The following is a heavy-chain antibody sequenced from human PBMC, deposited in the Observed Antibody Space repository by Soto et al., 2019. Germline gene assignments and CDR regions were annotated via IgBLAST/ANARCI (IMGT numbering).Heavy chain of an antibody. CDR1: GYKVSTWHNFTSYW. CDR2: IYPGDSDT. Sequence: PGESLKISCMGSGYKVSTWHNFTSYWIAWVRQMPGEGLEWMGIIYPGDSDTRYSPSFQGQVTISADKSISTAYLQWSSLKASYTAMYYCARTPPGSVFYFDYWGQGTLVTVSS. J-gene: IGHJ4*02. V-gene: IGHV5-51*01. CDR3: ARTPPGSVFYFDY. D-gene: IGHD6-19*01.